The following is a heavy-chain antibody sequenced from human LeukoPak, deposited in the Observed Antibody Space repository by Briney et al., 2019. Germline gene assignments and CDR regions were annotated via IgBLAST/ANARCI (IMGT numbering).Heavy chain of an antibody. CDR3: GKDITPGGMDV. CDR1: GLTLDYYA. D-gene: IGHD2-15*01. J-gene: IGHJ6*02. V-gene: IGHV3-9*01. CDR2: FSLDTDRI. Sequence: PGRSLRLSCVASGLTLDYYAMHWVRQAPGKGLEWVAGFSLDTDRIDYADSVKGRFTASRDNAKNSLYLQMNSLRPEDTAVYYCGKDITPGGMDVWGQGTTVTVSS.